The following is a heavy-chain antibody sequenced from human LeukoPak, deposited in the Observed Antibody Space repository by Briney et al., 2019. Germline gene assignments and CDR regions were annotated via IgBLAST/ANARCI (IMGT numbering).Heavy chain of an antibody. V-gene: IGHV3-21*01. CDR2: ISSSSSYI. D-gene: IGHD6-19*01. CDR1: GFTISSYS. Sequence: GGSLRLSCAASGFTISSYSMNWVRQAPGKGLEWVSSISSSSSYIYYADSVKGRFTISRDNAKNSLYLQMNSLRAEDTAEYYCATRVPGYSSGWYTVREYYMDVWGKGTTVTVSS. CDR3: ATRVPGYSSGWYTVREYYMDV. J-gene: IGHJ6*03.